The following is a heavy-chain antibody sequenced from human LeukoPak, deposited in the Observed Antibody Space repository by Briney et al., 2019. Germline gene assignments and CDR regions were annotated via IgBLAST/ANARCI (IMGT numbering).Heavy chain of an antibody. J-gene: IGHJ4*02. CDR1: GYTFTSYY. V-gene: IGHV1-46*01. CDR3: ARGSGPPTSSITMVRGVPSGDY. D-gene: IGHD3-10*01. Sequence: ASVKVSCKASGYTFTSYYMHWVRQAPGQGLEWMGIINPSGGSTSYAQKFQGRVTMTRDTSTSTVYMELSSLRSEDTAVYYCARGSGPPTSSITMVRGVPSGDYWGQGTLVTVSS. CDR2: INPSGGST.